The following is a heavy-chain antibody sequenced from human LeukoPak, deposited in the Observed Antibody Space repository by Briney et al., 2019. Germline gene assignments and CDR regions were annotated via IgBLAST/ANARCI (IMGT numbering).Heavy chain of an antibody. CDR1: GFTFSSYD. J-gene: IGHJ4*02. CDR2: ISGRGGST. D-gene: IGHD3-22*01. CDR3: AKSSYYYDSSGYLGY. Sequence: GGSLRLSCAASGFTFSSYDMRWVSQAPGKGLEWVLAISGRGGSTYYAESVKGRFPIPRDNSKNTLYLPMKSLRAEDRAVYFCAKSSYYYDSSGYLGYWGQGALGTVSS. V-gene: IGHV3-23*01.